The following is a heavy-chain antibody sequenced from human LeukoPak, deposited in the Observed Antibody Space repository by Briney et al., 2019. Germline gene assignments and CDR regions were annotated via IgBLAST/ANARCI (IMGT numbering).Heavy chain of an antibody. CDR1: GFTFSSYW. CDR3: ARHGGYCGGDCHDAFDI. CDR2: INSDGSST. J-gene: IGHJ3*02. V-gene: IGHV3-74*01. D-gene: IGHD2-21*02. Sequence: GGSLRLSCAASGFTFSSYWMHWVRQAPGKGLVWVSRINSDGSSTSYADSLKGRFTISRDNAKNTLYLQMNSMRAEETAVYYCARHGGYCGGDCHDAFDIWGQGTMVTVSS.